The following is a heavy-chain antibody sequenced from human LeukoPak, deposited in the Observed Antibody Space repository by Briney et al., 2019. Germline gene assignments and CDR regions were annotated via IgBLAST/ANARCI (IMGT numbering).Heavy chain of an antibody. J-gene: IGHJ4*02. D-gene: IGHD6-6*01. CDR1: GFTFSSYG. CDR3: ARVGSGSSEFDY. Sequence: GRSLRLSCAASGFTFSSYGMHWVRQAPGKGLEWVAVIWYDGSNKYYADSVKGRFTISRDNSKNTLYLQMNSLGAEDTAVYYCARVGSGSSEFDYWGQGTLVTVSS. V-gene: IGHV3-33*01. CDR2: IWYDGSNK.